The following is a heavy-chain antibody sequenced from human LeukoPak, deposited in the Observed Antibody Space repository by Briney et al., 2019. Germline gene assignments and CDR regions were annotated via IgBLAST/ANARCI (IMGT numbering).Heavy chain of an antibody. CDR2: IYTSGST. CDR1: GGSISSYY. J-gene: IGHJ4*02. V-gene: IGHV4-4*07. D-gene: IGHD1-26*01. CDR3: ARGYYRFGFDC. Sequence: SETLSLTCTVSGGSISSYYWSWIRQPPGKGLEWIGRIYTSGSTNYNPSLKSRVTMSVDKSKNQFSLNLCSVTAADTAVYYCARGYYRFGFDCWGQGTLVTVSS.